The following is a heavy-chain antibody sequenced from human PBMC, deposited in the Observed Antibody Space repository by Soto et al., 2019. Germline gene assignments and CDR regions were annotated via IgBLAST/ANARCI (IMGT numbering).Heavy chain of an antibody. J-gene: IGHJ4*02. CDR1: GGSVSSGSYY. V-gene: IGHV4-61*01. Sequence: ASETLSLTCTVSGGSVSSGSYYWSWIRQPPGKGLEWIGYIYYSGSTNYNPSLKSRVTISVDTSKNQFSLKLSSVTAADTAVYYCARDKSRIGFDYWGQGTLVTVSS. CDR2: IYYSGST. CDR3: ARDKSRIGFDY.